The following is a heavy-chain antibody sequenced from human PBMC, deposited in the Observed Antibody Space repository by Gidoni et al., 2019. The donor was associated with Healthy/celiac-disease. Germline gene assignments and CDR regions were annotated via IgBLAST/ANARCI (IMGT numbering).Heavy chain of an antibody. CDR1: GGSISSGGYS. Sequence: QLQLQESGSGLVKPSQTLSLTCAVSGGSISSGGYSWSWIRQPPGKGLEWIGYIYHSGSTYYNPSLKSRVTISVDRSKNQFSLKLSSVTAADTAVYYCARGTYDILEGGNWFDPWGQGTLVTVSS. D-gene: IGHD3-9*01. CDR3: ARGTYDILEGGNWFDP. CDR2: IYHSGST. V-gene: IGHV4-30-2*01. J-gene: IGHJ5*02.